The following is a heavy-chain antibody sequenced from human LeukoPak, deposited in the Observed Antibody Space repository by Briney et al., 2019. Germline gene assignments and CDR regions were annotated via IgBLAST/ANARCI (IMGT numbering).Heavy chain of an antibody. CDR2: ISYDGSNK. J-gene: IGHJ5*02. CDR1: GFTFGSYA. Sequence: GGSLRLSCAASGFTFGSYAMHWVRQAPGKGLEWVAVISYDGSNKYYADSVKGRFTISRDNSKNTLYLQMNSLRAEDTAVYYCARDPRLGSGWVKWFDPWGQGTLVTVSS. CDR3: ARDPRLGSGWVKWFDP. D-gene: IGHD6-19*01. V-gene: IGHV3-30-3*01.